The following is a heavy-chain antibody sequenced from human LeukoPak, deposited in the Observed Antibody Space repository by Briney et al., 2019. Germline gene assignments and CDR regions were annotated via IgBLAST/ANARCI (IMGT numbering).Heavy chain of an antibody. CDR1: GGSINTYY. CDR3: ARLSAWWLADY. J-gene: IGHJ4*02. D-gene: IGHD2-15*01. Sequence: SETLSLTCTVSGGSINTYYWSWIRQPPGKGLEWIGSVYHSGSTYYIPSLRSRVTISVDTSKNQFSLNLRSVTAADTAVYYCARLSAWWLADYWGQGTLVTVSS. CDR2: VYHSGST. V-gene: IGHV4-59*05.